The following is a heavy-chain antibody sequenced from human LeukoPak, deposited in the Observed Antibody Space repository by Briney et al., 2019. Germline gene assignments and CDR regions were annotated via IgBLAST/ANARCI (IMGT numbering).Heavy chain of an antibody. D-gene: IGHD1-1*01. V-gene: IGHV3-23*01. CDR2: ISGSGGST. J-gene: IGHJ6*02. CDR1: GFTFSSYA. Sequence: EGSLRLSCAASGFTFSSYAMSWVRQAPGKGLEWVSAISGSGGSTYYADSVKGRFTISRDNSKNTLYLQMNSLRAEDTAVYYCAKAAGNYYYYYYGMDVWGQGTTSPSP. CDR3: AKAAGNYYYYYYGMDV.